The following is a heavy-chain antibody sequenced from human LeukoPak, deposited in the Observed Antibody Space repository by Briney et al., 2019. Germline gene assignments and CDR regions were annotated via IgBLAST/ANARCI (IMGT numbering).Heavy chain of an antibody. CDR2: IHPGDSDT. CDR3: ARGKYGYNYDY. V-gene: IGHV5-51*01. D-gene: IGHD5-24*01. CDR1: GYSFTTYW. J-gene: IGHJ4*02. Sequence: GESLKISCKTSGYSFTTYWIGWVRQMPGKGLEWMGVIHPGDSDTRYSPSFQGQVTISADKSISTAYLQWSGLKASDIAMYYCARGKYGYNYDYWGQGTLVTVSS.